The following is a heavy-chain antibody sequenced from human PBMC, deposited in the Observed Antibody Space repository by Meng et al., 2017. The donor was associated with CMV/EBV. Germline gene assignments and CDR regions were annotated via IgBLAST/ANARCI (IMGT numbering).Heavy chain of an antibody. D-gene: IGHD1-26*01. V-gene: IGHV4-34*01. CDR3: ARGSGGLGGSYPNYYYYSGMDV. J-gene: IGHJ6*02. CDR1: GGSISGDY. Sequence: SETLSLTCTVYGGSISGDYWSWMRQPPGKGREWIGEINHSGSTNYNPSLKSRVTISVDTSKNQFSLKLSSVTAADTAVYYCARGSGGLGGSYPNYYYYSGMDVWGQGTTVTVSS. CDR2: INHSGST.